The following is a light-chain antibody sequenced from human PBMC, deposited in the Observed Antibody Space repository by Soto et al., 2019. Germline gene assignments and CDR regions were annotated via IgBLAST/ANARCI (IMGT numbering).Light chain of an antibody. CDR1: QSISNN. Sequence: EVVMTQSPATLSVSPGERAALSCRASQSISNNLAWYQRNPGQAPRLLIYGASTRATGIPARFSGSGSGTEFTLTISSLQSEDFAVYFCQQYDNWPRTFGQGTRLEIK. CDR3: QQYDNWPRT. J-gene: IGKJ5*01. CDR2: GAS. V-gene: IGKV3-15*01.